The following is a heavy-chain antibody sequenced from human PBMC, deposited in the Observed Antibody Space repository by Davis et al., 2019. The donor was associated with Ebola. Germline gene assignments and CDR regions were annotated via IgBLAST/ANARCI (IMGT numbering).Heavy chain of an antibody. CDR2: INHSGST. V-gene: IGHV4-34*01. CDR3: TRTESSGWYRHYYGMDV. J-gene: IGHJ6*02. D-gene: IGHD6-19*01. CDR1: GGSFSGYY. Sequence: SETLSLTCAVYGGSFSGYYWSWIRQPPGKGLEWIGEINHSGSTNYNPSLKSRVTISVDTSKNQFSLKLSSVTAADTAVYFCTRTESSGWYRHYYGMDVWGQGTSVTVSS.